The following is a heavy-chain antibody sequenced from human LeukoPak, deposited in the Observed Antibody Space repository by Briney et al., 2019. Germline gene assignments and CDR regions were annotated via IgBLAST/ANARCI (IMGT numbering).Heavy chain of an antibody. CDR3: ARVGRGGSGSYYNEDWFDP. D-gene: IGHD3-10*01. V-gene: IGHV4-4*09. CDR2: IYTSGST. CDR1: GGSISSYY. Sequence: SETLSLTCTVSGGSISSYYWSWIRQPPGKGLEWIGYIYTSGSTNYNPSLKSRVTISVDTSKNQFSLKLSSVTAADTAVYYCARVGRGGSGSYYNEDWFDPWGQGTLVTVSS. J-gene: IGHJ5*02.